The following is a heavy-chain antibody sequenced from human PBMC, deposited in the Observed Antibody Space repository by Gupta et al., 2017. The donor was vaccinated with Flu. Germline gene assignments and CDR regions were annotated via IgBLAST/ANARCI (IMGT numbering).Heavy chain of an antibody. CDR2: IRSKTHGGTA. J-gene: IGHJ5*02. Sequence: EVQLAEAGGGLVQPGRSLRLSCTASGFTFGGYAVTWFRQAPGKGLEWVGFIRSKTHGGTAEYAASVKGRFTISRDDSKSIAYLQMNSLETEDTAVYYCARDIAISSTIAGTNWFVPRGQGTLVTVSS. CDR1: GFTFGGYA. D-gene: IGHD6-13*01. CDR3: ARDIAISSTIAGTNWFVP. V-gene: IGHV3-49*03.